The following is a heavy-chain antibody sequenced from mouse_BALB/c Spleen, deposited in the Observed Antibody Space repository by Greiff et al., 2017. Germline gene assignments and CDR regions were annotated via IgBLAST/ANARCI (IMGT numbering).Heavy chain of an antibody. CDR1: GFTFSSFG. CDR2: ISSGSSTI. V-gene: IGHV5-17*02. J-gene: IGHJ4*01. CDR3: ARGGNFFYYAMDY. D-gene: IGHD2-1*01. Sequence: EVMLVESGGGLVQPGGSRKLSCAASGFTFSSFGMHWVRQAPEKGLEWVAYISSGSSTIYYADTVKGRFTISRDNPKNTLFLQMTSLRSEDTAMYYCARGGNFFYYAMDYWGQGTSVTVSS.